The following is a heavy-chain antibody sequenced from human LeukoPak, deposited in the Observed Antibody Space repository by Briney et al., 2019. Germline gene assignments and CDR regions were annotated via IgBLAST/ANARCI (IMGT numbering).Heavy chain of an antibody. CDR2: ISGSGGST. V-gene: IGHV3-23*01. CDR3: AKDFDCSSTSCYSEGAFDI. Sequence: GGSLRLSCAASGFTFSSYAMSWVRQAPGKGLEWVSAISGSGGSTYYADSVKGRFTISRDNSKNTLYLQMNSLRAEDTAVYYCAKDFDCSSTSCYSEGAFDIWGQGTMVTVSS. J-gene: IGHJ3*02. CDR1: GFTFSSYA. D-gene: IGHD2-2*02.